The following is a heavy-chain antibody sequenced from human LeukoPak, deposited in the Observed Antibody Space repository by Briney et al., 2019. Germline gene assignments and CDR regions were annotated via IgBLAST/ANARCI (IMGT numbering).Heavy chain of an antibody. Sequence: SETLSLTCTVSGGSISNYYWSWIRQPPGKGLEWIGYIYYSGSTNFNPSLKSRVTISVDTFKNQFSLKLSSVTAADTAVYYCARHYPYSSSWYLGFDPWGQGTLVTVST. V-gene: IGHV4-59*01. CDR3: ARHYPYSSSWYLGFDP. CDR1: GGSISNYY. D-gene: IGHD6-13*01. CDR2: IYYSGST. J-gene: IGHJ5*02.